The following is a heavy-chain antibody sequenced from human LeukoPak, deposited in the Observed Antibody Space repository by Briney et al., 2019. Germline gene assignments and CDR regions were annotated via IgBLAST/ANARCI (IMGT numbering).Heavy chain of an antibody. CDR2: IYGGGST. J-gene: IGHJ4*02. CDR1: GVTVSSSF. D-gene: IGHD1-1*01. CDR3: VKRISDY. Sequence: GGSLRLSCEASGVTVSSSFMSWVRQAPGKGLEWVSIIYGGGSTYYPDSVKGRFTISRDNSKNSLYLQMNSLRAEDTAVYYCVKRISDYWGQGTLVTVSS. V-gene: IGHV3-53*01.